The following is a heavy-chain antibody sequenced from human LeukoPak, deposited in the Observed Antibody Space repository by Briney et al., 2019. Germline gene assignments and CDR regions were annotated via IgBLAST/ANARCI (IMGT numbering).Heavy chain of an antibody. CDR3: ARVHGDPYVYGGKHFDY. J-gene: IGHJ4*02. CDR2: IYYSGST. Sequence: SETLSLTCTVSGGSISSGGYYWSWIRQHPGKGLEWIGYIYYSGSTYYNPSLKRRVTISVDTSKNQFSLKLSSVTAADTAVYYCARVHGDPYVYGGKHFDYWGQGTLVTVSS. CDR1: GGSISSGGYY. D-gene: IGHD4-23*01. V-gene: IGHV4-31*03.